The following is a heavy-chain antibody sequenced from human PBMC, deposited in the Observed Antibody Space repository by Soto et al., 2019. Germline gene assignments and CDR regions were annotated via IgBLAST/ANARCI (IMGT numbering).Heavy chain of an antibody. D-gene: IGHD3-10*01. V-gene: IGHV1-3*01. CDR2: INAGNGNT. CDR1: GYSFTTYA. J-gene: IGHJ4*02. CDR3: ARLLSFGELTLDS. Sequence: QVQLVQSGAEVKKPGASVKVSCKASGYSFTTYAIHWVRQAPGQRFEWIGCINAGNGNTKYSQKFQGRVTITRDTSATTTYMELSSLRSEDTDVYYCARLLSFGELTLDSWGQGSLVTVSS.